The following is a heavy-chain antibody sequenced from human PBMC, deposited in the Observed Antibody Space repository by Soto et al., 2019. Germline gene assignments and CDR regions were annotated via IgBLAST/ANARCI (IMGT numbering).Heavy chain of an antibody. CDR3: ARPDYSNHGLYYYYYMDV. CDR2: IYYSGST. V-gene: IGHV4-39*01. CDR1: GGSISSSSYY. D-gene: IGHD4-4*01. J-gene: IGHJ6*03. Sequence: SETLSLTCTVSGGSISSSSYYWGWIRQPPGKGLEWIGSIYYSGSTYYNPSLKSRVTISVDTSKNQFSLKLSSVTAADTAVYYCARPDYSNHGLYYYYYMDVWGKGTTVTVSS.